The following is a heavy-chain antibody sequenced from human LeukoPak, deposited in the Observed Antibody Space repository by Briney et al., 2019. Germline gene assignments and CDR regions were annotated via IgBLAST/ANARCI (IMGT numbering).Heavy chain of an antibody. CDR2: INQDGSEK. J-gene: IGHJ3*02. V-gene: IGHV3-7*01. D-gene: IGHD3-9*01. Sequence: GGSLRLSCAPSGFSFFAYWMTWVRQAPRKGLEWVASINQDGSEKYYVDSVKGRFSVSRDNVKKSLYLQMNSLRAEDTAVYYCARGRTYYDILTGYYQRAWMGAFDIWGQGTMVTVSS. CDR1: GFSFFAYW. CDR3: ARGRTYYDILTGYYQRAWMGAFDI.